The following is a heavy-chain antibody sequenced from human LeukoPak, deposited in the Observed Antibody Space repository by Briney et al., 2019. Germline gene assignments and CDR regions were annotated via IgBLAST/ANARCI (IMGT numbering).Heavy chain of an antibody. D-gene: IGHD5-12*01. J-gene: IGHJ6*03. V-gene: IGHV4-39*07. CDR2: IYYSGSI. CDR3: ARDQRYIVATITEGHYYYYYMDV. Sequence: ASETLSLTCTVSGGSMISSSHYWGWIRQPPGKGLEWIGSIYYSGSIYHNPSLKSRVTISIDTSKSQFSLRLSSVTAADTAVYYCARDQRYIVATITEGHYYYYYMDVWGKGTTVTVSS. CDR1: GGSMISSSHY.